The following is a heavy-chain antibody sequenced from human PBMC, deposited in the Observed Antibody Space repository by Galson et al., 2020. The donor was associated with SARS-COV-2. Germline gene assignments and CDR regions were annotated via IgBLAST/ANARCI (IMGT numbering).Heavy chain of an antibody. D-gene: IGHD2-2*01. V-gene: IGHV1-69*10. J-gene: IGHJ4*02. CDR1: GGTFSSYA. CDR2: IIPILGIA. CDR3: ARDAPDCSNTSCFDY. Sequence: SVKVSCKASGGTFSSYAISWVRQAPGQGLEWMGGIIPILGIANYAQKFQGRVTITADKSTSTAYMELSSLRSEDTAVYYCARDAPDCSNTSCFDYWGQGTLVTVSS.